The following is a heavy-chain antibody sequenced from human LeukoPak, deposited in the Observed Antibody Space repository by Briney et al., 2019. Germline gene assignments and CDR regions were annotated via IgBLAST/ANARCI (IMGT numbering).Heavy chain of an antibody. V-gene: IGHV3-23*01. D-gene: IGHD2-15*01. J-gene: IGHJ4*02. CDR2: ISGSGGST. CDR3: AKGGEYCSGGSCYGVFGY. CDR1: GFTVSINY. Sequence: PGGSLRLSCAASGFTVSINYMTWVRQAPGKGLEWVSAISGSGGSTYYADSVKGRFTISRDNSKNTLYLQMNTLRAEDTAVYYCAKGGEYCSGGSCYGVFGYWGQGTLVTVSS.